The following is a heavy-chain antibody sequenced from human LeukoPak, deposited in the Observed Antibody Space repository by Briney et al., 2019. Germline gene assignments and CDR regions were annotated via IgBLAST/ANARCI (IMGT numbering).Heavy chain of an antibody. V-gene: IGHV1-18*04. J-gene: IGHJ3*02. Sequence: GASVKVSCKASGYTFSSYGISWLRQAPGQGLEWMGWISAYSGNTNYAQNFQGRVTMTRGTSTSTAYMELMGLRSDDTAAYYCARDWRLDPHDAFDIWGQGTMVTVSS. CDR3: ARDWRLDPHDAFDI. CDR2: ISAYSGNT. D-gene: IGHD3-9*01. CDR1: GYTFSSYG.